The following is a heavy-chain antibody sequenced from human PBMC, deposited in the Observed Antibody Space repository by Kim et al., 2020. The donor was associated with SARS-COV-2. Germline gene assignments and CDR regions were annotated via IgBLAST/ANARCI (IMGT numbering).Heavy chain of an antibody. CDR2: IKSKGAGGTR. Sequence: GGSLRLSCAGSGFRFSNAWMSWVRQAPEKGLEWLGRIKSKGAGGTREYAAPVKGRFTISRDDSKNTLYLEMNSLKTEDTAMYYCSTGYCSGDTCLPWGQGTTVTVSS. D-gene: IGHD2-15*01. V-gene: IGHV3-15*01. J-gene: IGHJ6*02. CDR3: STGYCSGDTCLP. CDR1: GFRFSNAW.